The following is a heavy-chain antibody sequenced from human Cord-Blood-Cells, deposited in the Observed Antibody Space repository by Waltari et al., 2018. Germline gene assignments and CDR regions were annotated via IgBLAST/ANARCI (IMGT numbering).Heavy chain of an antibody. CDR2: IYYSGST. D-gene: IGHD6-13*01. CDR1: GGSISSGGYY. Sequence: QVQLQESGPGLVKPSQTLSLTCTFSGGSISSGGYYWSWIRQHPGKGLEWIGYIYYSGSTYYNPSLKSRVTISVDTSKNQFSLKLSSVTAADTAVYYCARDRGSSSWSEYFQHWGQGTLVTVSS. V-gene: IGHV4-31*03. J-gene: IGHJ1*01. CDR3: ARDRGSSSWSEYFQH.